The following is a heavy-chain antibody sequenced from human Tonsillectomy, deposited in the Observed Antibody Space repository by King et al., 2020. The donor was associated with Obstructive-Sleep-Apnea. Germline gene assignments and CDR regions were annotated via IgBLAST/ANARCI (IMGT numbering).Heavy chain of an antibody. Sequence: VQLVESGGGVVQPGRSLRLSCAASGFTFSSYAMLWVRQAPGKGLEWVAVISYDGSNKYYADSVKGRFTISRDNSKNTLYLQMNSLRAEDTAVYYCARGEEDYYYYGMDVWGQGTTVTVSS. J-gene: IGHJ6*02. CDR2: ISYDGSNK. V-gene: IGHV3-30-3*01. CDR3: ARGEEDYYYYGMDV. D-gene: IGHD1-26*01. CDR1: GFTFSSYA.